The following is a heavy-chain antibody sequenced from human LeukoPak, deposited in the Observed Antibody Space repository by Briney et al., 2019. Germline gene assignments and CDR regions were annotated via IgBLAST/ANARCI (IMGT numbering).Heavy chain of an antibody. CDR1: GGSFSGYY. D-gene: IGHD3-3*01. V-gene: IGHV4-34*01. CDR2: INHSGST. CDR3: ARSHSIRFLEWLFYGWFDP. J-gene: IGHJ5*02. Sequence: PSETLSLTCAVYGGSFSGYYWSWVRQPPGKGLEWIGEINHSGSTNYNPSLKSRVTISVDTSKNQFSLKLSSVTAADTAVYYCARSHSIRFLEWLFYGWFDPWGQGTLVTVSS.